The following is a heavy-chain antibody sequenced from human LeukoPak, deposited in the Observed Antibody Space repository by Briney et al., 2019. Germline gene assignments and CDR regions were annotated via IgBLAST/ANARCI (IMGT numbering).Heavy chain of an antibody. J-gene: IGHJ4*02. V-gene: IGHV4-59*01. CDR2: IYYSGST. Sequence: SETLSLTCTVSGGSISSYYWSWIRQPPGKGLEWIGYIYYSGSTNYNPSLKSRVTISVDTSKNQFSLKLSSVTAADTAVYYCAREGCSGGNCYSEFDYWGQGTLVTVSS. CDR3: AREGCSGGNCYSEFDY. D-gene: IGHD2-15*01. CDR1: GGSISSYY.